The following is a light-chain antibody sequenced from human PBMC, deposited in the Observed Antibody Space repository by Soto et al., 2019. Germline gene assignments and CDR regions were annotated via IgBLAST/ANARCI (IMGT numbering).Light chain of an antibody. Sequence: QSVLTQPASVSGSPGQSITISCTGTSSDVGGYNYVSWYQQHPGKAPKLMIYEVSNRPSGVSNRFSGSKSGNTASLTISGLQAEDEADYYCSSYTSSSTPYVFXTGTKLTVL. CDR2: EVS. CDR3: SSYTSSSTPYV. CDR1: SSDVGGYNY. J-gene: IGLJ1*01. V-gene: IGLV2-14*01.